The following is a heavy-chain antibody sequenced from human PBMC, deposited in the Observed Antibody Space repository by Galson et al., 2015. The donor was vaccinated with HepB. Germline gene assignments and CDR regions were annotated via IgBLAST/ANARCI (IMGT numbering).Heavy chain of an antibody. D-gene: IGHD1-26*01. CDR2: IKEDGSEK. Sequence: SLRLSCAASGFAASGFTFSRSWMTWVRQAPGKGLEWVASIKEDGSEKYYVDSVKGRFTISRDNAKNSLYLQMNSLRSEDTAVYYCARGSWGGNYWGQGTLVTVSS. J-gene: IGHJ4*02. CDR3: ARGSWGGNY. CDR1: GFAASGFTFSRSW. V-gene: IGHV3-7*03.